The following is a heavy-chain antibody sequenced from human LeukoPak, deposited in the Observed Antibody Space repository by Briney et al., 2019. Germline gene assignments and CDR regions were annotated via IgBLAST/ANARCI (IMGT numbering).Heavy chain of an antibody. D-gene: IGHD5-18*01. V-gene: IGHV1-69*06. CDR1: GGTFSSYA. CDR2: IIPIFGTA. CDR3: AREKDTAMVTGFDY. J-gene: IGHJ4*02. Sequence: SVKVSCKASGGTFSSYAISWVRQAPGQGLEWMGGIIPIFGTANYAQKFQGRVTITADKSTSTAYVELSSLRSEDTAVYYCAREKDTAMVTGFDYWGQGTLVTVSS.